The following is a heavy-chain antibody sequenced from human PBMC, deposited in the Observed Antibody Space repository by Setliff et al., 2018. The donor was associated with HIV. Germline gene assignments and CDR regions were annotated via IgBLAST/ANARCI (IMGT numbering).Heavy chain of an antibody. CDR1: GDSIGYYY. Sequence: ETLSLTCTVSGDSIGYYYWSWIRQPAGRGLEWMGRIHTSGSTNYNPSLTSRVTLSVDTSKNQFLLKLTSLSAADTAVYYCARDRIEVVVDGPHDVFDVWGRGTTVTVSS. D-gene: IGHD2-15*01. CDR3: ARDRIEVVVDGPHDVFDV. J-gene: IGHJ3*01. CDR2: IHTSGST. V-gene: IGHV4-4*07.